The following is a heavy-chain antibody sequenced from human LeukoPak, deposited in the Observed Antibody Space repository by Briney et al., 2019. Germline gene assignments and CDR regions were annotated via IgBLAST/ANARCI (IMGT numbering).Heavy chain of an antibody. Sequence: GGSLRLSCAASGFTFSSYEMNWVRQAPGKGLEWVSYISSSGSTIYYADSVKGRFTISRDNAKNSLYLQMNSLRAEDTAVYYCARVSRIVANAFDIWGQGTMVTVSS. J-gene: IGHJ3*02. CDR2: ISSSGSTI. CDR3: ARVSRIVANAFDI. V-gene: IGHV3-48*03. D-gene: IGHD5-12*01. CDR1: GFTFSSYE.